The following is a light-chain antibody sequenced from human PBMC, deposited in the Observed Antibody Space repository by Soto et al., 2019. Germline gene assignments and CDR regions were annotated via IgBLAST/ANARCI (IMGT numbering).Light chain of an antibody. V-gene: IGKV1D-16*01. CDR2: FAS. CDR3: QQFHSYPIT. Sequence: DIQMTQSPSSLSASAGDTVTITFRASQGISTLLAWYQQKPGKAPKSLIYFASSLQSGVPSRFTGSGSGIDFTLTISSLQPEDFATYYCQQFHSYPITFGQGTRLEIK. CDR1: QGISTL. J-gene: IGKJ5*01.